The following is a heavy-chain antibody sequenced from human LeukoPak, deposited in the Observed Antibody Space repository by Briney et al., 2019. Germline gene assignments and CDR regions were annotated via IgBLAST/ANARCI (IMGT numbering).Heavy chain of an antibody. CDR3: ASLKAPARPDY. D-gene: IGHD2-2*01. CDR2: ISYSGST. Sequence: PSETLSLTCTVSGGSISSYNSYWGWIRQPPGKGLEWIGYISYSGSTYYNPSLKSRVTISVDTSKNQFSLELSSVTAADTAVYYCASLKAPARPDYWGQGTLVTVSS. CDR1: GGSISSYNSY. J-gene: IGHJ4*02. V-gene: IGHV4-39*07.